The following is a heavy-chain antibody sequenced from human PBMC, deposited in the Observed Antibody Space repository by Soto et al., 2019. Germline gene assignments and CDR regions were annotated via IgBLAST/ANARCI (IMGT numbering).Heavy chain of an antibody. CDR2: IIPIFGTA. Sequence: QVQLVKSGAEVKKPGSSVKVSSKPSGGTFSSYAISGWRQAPGKGLEWMGGIIPIFGTANYAQKFQGRVTITADESTSTAYMELSSLRSEDTAVYYCARAATVDYYYYYGMDVWGQGTTVTVSS. CDR1: GGTFSSYA. D-gene: IGHD4-17*01. J-gene: IGHJ6*02. V-gene: IGHV1-69*01. CDR3: ARAATVDYYYYYGMDV.